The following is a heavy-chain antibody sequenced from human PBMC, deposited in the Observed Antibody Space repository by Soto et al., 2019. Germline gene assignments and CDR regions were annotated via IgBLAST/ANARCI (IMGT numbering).Heavy chain of an antibody. CDR1: GDSVSSNSAA. J-gene: IGHJ6*02. CDR3: AREYYDFWSGYTDGMDV. D-gene: IGHD3-3*01. Sequence: KQSQTLSLTCAISGDSVSSNSAAWNWIRQSPSRGLEWLGRTYYRSKWYNDYAVSVKSRITINPDTSKNQFSLQLNSVTPEDTAVYYCAREYYDFWSGYTDGMDVWGQGTTVTVSS. V-gene: IGHV6-1*01. CDR2: TYYRSKWYN.